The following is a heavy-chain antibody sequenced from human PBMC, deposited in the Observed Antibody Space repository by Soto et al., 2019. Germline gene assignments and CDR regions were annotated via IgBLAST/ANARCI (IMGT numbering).Heavy chain of an antibody. CDR3: ARRGGSSSGYFYYAMDV. Sequence: SETLSLTCSVSGGSMNSGGYYWSWIRQHPGKGLEWIGYIYYNGDTYYNPSLKSRVTISVDTSKNQFSLNLTYVTAADTAVYYCARRGGSSSGYFYYAMDVWGQGTTVTVPS. D-gene: IGHD6-6*01. CDR2: IYYNGDT. J-gene: IGHJ6*02. CDR1: GGSMNSGGYY. V-gene: IGHV4-31*03.